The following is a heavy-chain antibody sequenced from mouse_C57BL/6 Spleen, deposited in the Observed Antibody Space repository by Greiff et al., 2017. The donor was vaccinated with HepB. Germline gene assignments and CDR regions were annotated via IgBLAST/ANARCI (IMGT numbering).Heavy chain of an antibody. Sequence: QVQLQQPGAELVRPGSSVKLSCKASGYTFTSYWMDWVKQRPGQGLEWIGNIYPSDSETHYNQKFKDKATLTVDKSSSTAYMQLSSLTSEDSAVYYCARKGVADYFDYWGQGTTLTVSS. CDR1: GYTFTSYW. CDR2: IYPSDSET. D-gene: IGHD1-1*01. J-gene: IGHJ2*01. V-gene: IGHV1-61*01. CDR3: ARKGVADYFDY.